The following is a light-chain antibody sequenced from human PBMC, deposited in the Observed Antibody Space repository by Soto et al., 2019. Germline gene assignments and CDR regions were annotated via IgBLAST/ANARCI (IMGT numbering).Light chain of an antibody. CDR3: QQRSNWPPIT. J-gene: IGKJ5*01. CDR2: GAS. CDR1: RGVTTTY. V-gene: IGKV3D-20*02. Sequence: EIVLTQSPATLSLSPGERATLSCRASRGVTTTYLAWYQHKPGQAPRLLIYGASNRATGIPDRFSGSGSGTDFTLTISSLEPEDFAVYYCQQRSNWPPITFGQGTRLEIK.